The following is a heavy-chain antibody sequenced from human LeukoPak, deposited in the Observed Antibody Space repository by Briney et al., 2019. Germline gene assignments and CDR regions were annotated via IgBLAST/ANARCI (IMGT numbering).Heavy chain of an antibody. Sequence: ASVKVSCKASGYTFTGYYMHWVRQAPGQGLGWMGWINPNSGGTNYAQKFQGRVTMTRDTSISTAYMELSRLRSDDTAVYYCARDNSIAASSRFDPWGQGTLVTVSS. V-gene: IGHV1-2*02. CDR2: INPNSGGT. D-gene: IGHD6-6*01. J-gene: IGHJ5*02. CDR1: GYTFTGYY. CDR3: ARDNSIAASSRFDP.